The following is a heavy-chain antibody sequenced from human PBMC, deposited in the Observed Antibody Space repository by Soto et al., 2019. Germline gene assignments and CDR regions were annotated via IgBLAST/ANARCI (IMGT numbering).Heavy chain of an antibody. J-gene: IGHJ6*02. Sequence: PSVKVSCKASGYTFTSYGISWVRQAPGQGLEWMGWISAYNGNTNYAQKLQGRVTMTTDTSTSTAYMELRSLRSDDTAVYYCAREVPYSSSWYSQYYGMDVWGQGTTVTVSS. CDR1: GYTFTSYG. CDR3: AREVPYSSSWYSQYYGMDV. D-gene: IGHD6-13*01. CDR2: ISAYNGNT. V-gene: IGHV1-18*01.